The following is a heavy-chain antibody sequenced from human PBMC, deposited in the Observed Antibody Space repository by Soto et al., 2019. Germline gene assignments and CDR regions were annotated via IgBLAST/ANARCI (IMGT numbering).Heavy chain of an antibody. J-gene: IGHJ4*02. Sequence: ASVKVSCKASGYTFTSYYMHWVRQAPGQGLEWMGIINPSGGSTSYAQKFQGRVTISVDTSKNQFSLKLSSVTAADTAVYYCARPRVAARLYYFDYWGQGTLVTVSS. D-gene: IGHD6-6*01. CDR2: INPSGGST. CDR1: GYTFTSYY. V-gene: IGHV1-46*01. CDR3: ARPRVAARLYYFDY.